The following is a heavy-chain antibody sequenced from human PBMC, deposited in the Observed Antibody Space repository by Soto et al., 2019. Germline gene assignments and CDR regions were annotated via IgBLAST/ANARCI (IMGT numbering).Heavy chain of an antibody. J-gene: IGHJ4*02. CDR1: GGSISSGGYS. CDR2: IYHSGST. D-gene: IGHD4-17*01. Sequence: SETLSLTCAVSGGSISSGGYSWSWIRQPPGKGLEWIGYIYHSGSTYYNPSLMSRVTISVDRSKNQFSLKLSSVTAADTAVYYCARASTTVTTLDYWGQGTLVTVSS. V-gene: IGHV4-30-2*01. CDR3: ARASTTVTTLDY.